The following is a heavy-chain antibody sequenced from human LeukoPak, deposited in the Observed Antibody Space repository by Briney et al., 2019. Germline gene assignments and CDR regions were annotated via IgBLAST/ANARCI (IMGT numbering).Heavy chain of an antibody. CDR2: IIPIFGTA. CDR1: GYXXTXNY. J-gene: IGHJ5*02. CDR3: ARDGGYSYGLNWFDP. Sequence: VSCXXXGYXXTXNYIHWVRQAPGQGLEWMGGIIPIFGTANYAQKFQGRVTITADESTSTAYMELSSLRSEDTAVYYCARDGGYSYGLNWFDPWGQGTLVTVSS. D-gene: IGHD5-18*01. V-gene: IGHV1-69*01.